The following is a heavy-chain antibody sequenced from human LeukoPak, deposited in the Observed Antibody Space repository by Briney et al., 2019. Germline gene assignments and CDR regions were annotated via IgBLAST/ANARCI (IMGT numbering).Heavy chain of an antibody. D-gene: IGHD2-15*01. CDR3: ARDLCSGGSCYWRFDY. V-gene: IGHV6-1*01. Sequence: SQTLSLTCAISGDTFSSNIAAWNWIRQSPSIGLEWLARTYYRSKWNNDYAVSVKSRISINPDTSMNQFSLPLNSVTPEDTAVYYCARDLCSGGSCYWRFDYWGQGTLVTVPS. J-gene: IGHJ4*02. CDR1: GDTFSSNIAA. CDR2: TYYRSKWNN.